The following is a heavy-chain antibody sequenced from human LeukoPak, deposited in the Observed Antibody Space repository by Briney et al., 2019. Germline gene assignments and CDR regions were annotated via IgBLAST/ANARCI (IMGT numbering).Heavy chain of an antibody. Sequence: SETLSLTCAVYGGSFSGYYWSWIRQPPGKGLEWIGEINHSGSTNYNPSLKSRVTISVDTSKNQFSLKLSPVTAADTAVYYCARGPSRWLQLDYYFDYWGQGTLVTVSS. CDR2: INHSGST. J-gene: IGHJ4*02. D-gene: IGHD5-24*01. V-gene: IGHV4-34*01. CDR1: GGSFSGYY. CDR3: ARGPSRWLQLDYYFDY.